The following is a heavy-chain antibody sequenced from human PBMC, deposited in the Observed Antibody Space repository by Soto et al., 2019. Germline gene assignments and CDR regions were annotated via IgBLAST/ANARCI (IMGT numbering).Heavy chain of an antibody. CDR1: GFTFSSYA. V-gene: IGHV3-30-3*01. CDR3: ARDYYRFNSGYGFSMDV. CDR2: ISYDGSNK. Sequence: PGGSLRLSCAPSGFTFSSYAMHWVRQAPGKGLEWVAVISYDGSNKYYADSVKGRFTISRDNSKNTLYLQMNSLRAEDTAVYYCARDYYRFNSGYGFSMDVWGQGTTVTVSS. J-gene: IGHJ6*02. D-gene: IGHD5-12*01.